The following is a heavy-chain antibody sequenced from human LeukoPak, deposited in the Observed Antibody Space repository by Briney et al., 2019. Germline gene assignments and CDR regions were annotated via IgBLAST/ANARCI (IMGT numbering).Heavy chain of an antibody. V-gene: IGHV3-30*04. CDR2: ISYDGSDK. CDR3: AKYYYDSSGSPYYFDY. CDR1: VFNFSSYS. J-gene: IGHJ4*02. D-gene: IGHD3-22*01. Sequence: GGSLRLSCAASVFNFSSYSMRWVRQARGKGLEWVAVISYDGSDKYYADSVKGRFTISRDNSKNTLYLQMNSLRAEDTAVYYCAKYYYDSSGSPYYFDYWGQGTLVTVSS.